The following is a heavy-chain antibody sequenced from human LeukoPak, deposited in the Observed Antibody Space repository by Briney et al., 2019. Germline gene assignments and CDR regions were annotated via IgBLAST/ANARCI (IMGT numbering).Heavy chain of an antibody. D-gene: IGHD3-3*01. V-gene: IGHV1-18*01. CDR2: ISAYNGNT. J-gene: IGHJ6*02. CDR1: GYTFTSYG. CDR3: ARDQLASGYYDFWSGYLYYYGMDV. Sequence: ASVNVSCKASGYTFTSYGISWVRQAPGQGLEWMGWISAYNGNTNYAQKLQGRVTMTTDTSTSTAYMELRSLRSDDTAVYYCARDQLASGYYDFWSGYLYYYGMDVWGQGTTVTVSS.